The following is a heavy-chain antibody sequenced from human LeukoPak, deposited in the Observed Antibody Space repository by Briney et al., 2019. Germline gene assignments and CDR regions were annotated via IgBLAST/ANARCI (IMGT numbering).Heavy chain of an antibody. D-gene: IGHD3-10*01. CDR3: AKELTMVRGVITLGY. Sequence: PGGSLRLSCAASGFTFSSYAMSWVRQAPGKGLEWVSAISGSGGSTYYADSVKGRFTISRDNSKNTLYLQMNSLGAEDTAVYYCAKELTMVRGVITLGYWGQGTLVTVSS. CDR1: GFTFSSYA. J-gene: IGHJ4*02. V-gene: IGHV3-23*01. CDR2: ISGSGGST.